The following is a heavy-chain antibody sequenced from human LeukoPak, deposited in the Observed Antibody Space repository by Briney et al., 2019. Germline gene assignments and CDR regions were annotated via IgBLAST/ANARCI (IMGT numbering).Heavy chain of an antibody. Sequence: SETLSLTCTVSGGSISSYYWSWIRQPAGKGLEWIGRIYTSGSTNYNPSLKSRVTMSVDTSKNQFSLKLSSVTAADTAVYYCASERRNYYYDSSGYPFDYWGQGTLVTVSS. CDR1: GGSISSYY. V-gene: IGHV4-4*07. CDR3: ASERRNYYYDSSGYPFDY. D-gene: IGHD3-22*01. CDR2: IYTSGST. J-gene: IGHJ4*02.